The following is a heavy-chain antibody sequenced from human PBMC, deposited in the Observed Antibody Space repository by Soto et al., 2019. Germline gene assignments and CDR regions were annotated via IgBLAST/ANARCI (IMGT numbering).Heavy chain of an antibody. D-gene: IGHD2-15*01. CDR3: AREGYCSGGSCYDWFDP. Sequence: ASETLSLTCTVSGGSISSYYWSWIRQPPGKGLEWIGYIYYSGSTNYNPSLKSRVTISVDTSKNQFSLKLSSVTAADTAVYYCAREGYCSGGSCYDWFDPWGQGTLVTVSS. CDR2: IYYSGST. J-gene: IGHJ5*02. CDR1: GGSISSYY. V-gene: IGHV4-59*01.